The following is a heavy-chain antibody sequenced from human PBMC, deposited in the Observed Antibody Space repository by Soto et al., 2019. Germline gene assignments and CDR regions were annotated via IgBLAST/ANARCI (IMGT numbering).Heavy chain of an antibody. CDR2: IIPIFGTA. CDR1: GGTFSSYA. D-gene: IGHD4-4*01. V-gene: IGHV1-69*01. Sequence: QVQLVQSGAEVKKPGSSVKVSCKASGGTFSSYAISWVRQAPGQGLEWMGGIIPIFGTANYAQKFQGRVTITADESTSSAYIELRSLRSEDTDVYYCARAVHDYSTLYNWFDPWGQGTLVTVSS. CDR3: ARAVHDYSTLYNWFDP. J-gene: IGHJ5*02.